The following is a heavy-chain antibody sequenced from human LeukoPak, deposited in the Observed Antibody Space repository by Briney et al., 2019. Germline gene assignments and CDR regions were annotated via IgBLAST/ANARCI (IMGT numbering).Heavy chain of an antibody. CDR2: ISGSGGST. CDR3: AKGPSGPSDSGSYYADY. Sequence: PGGSLRLSCAASGFTFSSYAMSWVRQAPGKGLEWVSAISGSGGSTYYADSVKGRFTISRDNSKNTLYLQMNSLRAEDTAVYYCAKGPSGPSDSGSYYADYWGQGTLVTVSS. CDR1: GFTFSSYA. J-gene: IGHJ4*02. V-gene: IGHV3-23*01. D-gene: IGHD1-26*01.